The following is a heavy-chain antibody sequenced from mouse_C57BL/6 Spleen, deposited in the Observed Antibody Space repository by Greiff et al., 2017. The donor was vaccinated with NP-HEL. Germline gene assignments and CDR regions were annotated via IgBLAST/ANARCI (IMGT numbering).Heavy chain of an antibody. D-gene: IGHD3-1*01. Sequence: QVQLKESGPGLVAPSQSLSITCTVSGFSLTSYAISWVRQPPGKGLEWLGAIWTGGGTNYNSALKSRLSISKDNSKSQVFLKMNSLQTDDTARYYCARPIGYYYAMDYWGQGTSVTVSS. V-gene: IGHV2-9-1*01. CDR2: IWTGGGT. CDR3: ARPIGYYYAMDY. J-gene: IGHJ4*01. CDR1: GFSLTSYA.